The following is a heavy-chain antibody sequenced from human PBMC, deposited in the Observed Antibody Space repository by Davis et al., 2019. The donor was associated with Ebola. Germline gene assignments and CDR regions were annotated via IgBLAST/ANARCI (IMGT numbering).Heavy chain of an antibody. J-gene: IGHJ4*02. CDR3: ARGAVVVPAAVFDY. D-gene: IGHD2-2*01. CDR2: TYYRSKWYN. Sequence: HSQTLSLTCAISVDSVSSNSAAWNWIRQSPSRGLEWLGRTYYRSKWYNDYAVSVKSRITINPDTSKNQFSLQLNSVTPEDTAVYYCARGAVVVPAAVFDYWGQGTLVTVSS. CDR1: VDSVSSNSAA. V-gene: IGHV6-1*01.